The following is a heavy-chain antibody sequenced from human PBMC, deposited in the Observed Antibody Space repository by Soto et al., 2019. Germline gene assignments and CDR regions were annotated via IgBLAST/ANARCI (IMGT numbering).Heavy chain of an antibody. V-gene: IGHV3-23*01. CDR2: ISGSGGST. Sequence: GWSLILSCAASGFTFSSYALSWVRQAPGKGLEWVSAISGSGGSTYYADSVKGRFTISRDNSKNTLYLQMNSLRAEDTAVYYCAKDSGIQPYYFDYWGQGTLVSVSS. D-gene: IGHD5-18*01. CDR1: GFTFSSYA. J-gene: IGHJ4*02. CDR3: AKDSGIQPYYFDY.